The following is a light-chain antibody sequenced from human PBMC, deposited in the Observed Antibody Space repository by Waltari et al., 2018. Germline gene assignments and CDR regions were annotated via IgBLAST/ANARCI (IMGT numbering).Light chain of an antibody. Sequence: QSALTQPPSASGSPGQSVTISCPGASSDVGDYNYVSWYQQHPGKAPKLMIYDVSKRPSGVPDRFSGSKSGNTASLTVSGLQAEDEADYYCSTYAGSTVIFGGGTKVTVL. CDR2: DVS. J-gene: IGLJ2*01. V-gene: IGLV2-8*01. CDR1: SSDVGDYNY. CDR3: STYAGSTVI.